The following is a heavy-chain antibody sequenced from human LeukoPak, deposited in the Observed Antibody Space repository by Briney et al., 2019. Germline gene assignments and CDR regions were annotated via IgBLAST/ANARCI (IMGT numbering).Heavy chain of an antibody. CDR2: ISAYNGNT. CDR3: ARVGVGGGESSSWYFLVDY. Sequence: ASVKVSCKASGYTFTSYGISWVRQAPGQGLEWTGWISAYNGNTNYAQKLQGRVTMTTDTSTSTAYMELRSLRSDDTAVYYCARVGVGGGESSSWYFLVDYWGQGTLVTVSS. J-gene: IGHJ4*02. CDR1: GYTFTSYG. V-gene: IGHV1-18*01. D-gene: IGHD6-13*01.